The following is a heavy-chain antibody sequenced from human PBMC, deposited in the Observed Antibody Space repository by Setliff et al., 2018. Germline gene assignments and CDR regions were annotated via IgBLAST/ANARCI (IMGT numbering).Heavy chain of an antibody. CDR1: GDSMSDHH. Sequence: SETLSLTCTVSGDSMSDHHWSWVRQSPGKGLDWIGYISHSGATKYNPSLKSRVAISINVSKKQFSLELNSVTPADTAKYYCARLKYYNSGTYWGNWDYYSGMDVWGKGTTVTVSS. V-gene: IGHV4-59*11. CDR2: ISHSGAT. CDR3: ARLKYYNSGTYWGNWDYYSGMDV. D-gene: IGHD3-22*01. J-gene: IGHJ6*04.